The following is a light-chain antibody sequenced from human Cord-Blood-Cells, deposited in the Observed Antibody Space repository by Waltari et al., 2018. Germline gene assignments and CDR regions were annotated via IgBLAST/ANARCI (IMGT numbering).Light chain of an antibody. CDR3: RQYNNWPWT. CDR1: QSVSSN. J-gene: IGKJ1*01. CDR2: GAS. V-gene: IGKV3-15*01. Sequence: EIVMTQSPATLSVSPGERATLSCRASQSVSSNLAWYQQKPGQTPRLLIYGASTRVTGIPARFSGSGSGTEFTCTISSLQSEDFAVYYCRQYNNWPWTFGQGTKVEIK.